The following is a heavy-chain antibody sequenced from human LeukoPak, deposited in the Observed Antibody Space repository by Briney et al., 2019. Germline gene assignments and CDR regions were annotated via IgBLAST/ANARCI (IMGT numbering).Heavy chain of an antibody. CDR3: TRDPGYYYGFDV. J-gene: IGHJ6*02. V-gene: IGHV6-1*01. CDR1: GVGVSSGTSA. CDR2: TYYRSQWLN. Sequence: SQTLSLTCGISGVGVSSGTSAWNWVRQSPSRGLEWLGRTYYRSQWLNEYAVSVKSRISVNPDTAKNQFSLQLDSVTPEDTAVYYCTRDPGYYYGFDVWGPGTTVTVSS.